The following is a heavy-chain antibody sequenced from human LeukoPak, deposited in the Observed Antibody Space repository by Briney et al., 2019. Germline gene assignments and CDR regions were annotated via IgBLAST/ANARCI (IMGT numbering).Heavy chain of an antibody. Sequence: SETLSLTCAVYGGSFSGYYWSWIRQPPGKGLEWIGEINHSGSTNYNLSLKSRVTISVDTSKNQFSLKLSSVTAADTAVYYCARGNYDYVWGGIDYWGQGTLVTVSS. V-gene: IGHV4-34*01. D-gene: IGHD3-16*01. CDR2: INHSGST. CDR3: ARGNYDYVWGGIDY. J-gene: IGHJ4*02. CDR1: GGSFSGYY.